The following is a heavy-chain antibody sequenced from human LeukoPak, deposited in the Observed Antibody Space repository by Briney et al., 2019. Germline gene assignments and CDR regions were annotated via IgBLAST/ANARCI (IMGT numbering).Heavy chain of an antibody. J-gene: IGHJ4*02. CDR3: ARGAVAGYFDY. Sequence: PGGSLRLSCAASGFTFSSYSMNWVRQAPGKGLEWVSSISSSSTYVYYADSVKGRFTISRDNAKNSLYLQMNSLRAEDTAVYYCARGAVAGYFDYWGQGTLVTVSS. V-gene: IGHV3-21*01. CDR1: GFTFSSYS. CDR2: ISSSSTYV. D-gene: IGHD6-19*01.